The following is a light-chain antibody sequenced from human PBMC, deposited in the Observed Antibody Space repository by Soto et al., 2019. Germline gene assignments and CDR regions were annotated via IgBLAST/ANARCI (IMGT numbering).Light chain of an antibody. V-gene: IGKV1-5*01. J-gene: IGKJ1*01. CDR2: DAS. CDR3: QHYNSFSWT. CDR1: QSITIW. Sequence: DIQMTQSPSTLSASVGDRVTITCRASQSITIWLAWYQQKPGKAPKLLIFDASNLESGVPSMFSGSGSGTEFTLTISSLQPDDFATYYCQHYNSFSWTFGQGTKVEIK.